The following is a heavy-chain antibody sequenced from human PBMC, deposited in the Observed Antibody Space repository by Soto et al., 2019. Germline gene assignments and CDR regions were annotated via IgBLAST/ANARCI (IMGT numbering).Heavy chain of an antibody. CDR2: IYYSGST. D-gene: IGHD3-10*01. J-gene: IGHJ4*02. Sequence: QVQLQESGPGLVKPSETLSLTCTVSGGSISSYYWSWIRQPPGKGLEWIGYIYYSGSTNYNPSLKGRVTISVDTSKNQFSLKLSSVTAADTAVYYCARSQEAYYYGSGSPYYFDYWGQGTLVTVSS. CDR3: ARSQEAYYYGSGSPYYFDY. V-gene: IGHV4-59*01. CDR1: GGSISSYY.